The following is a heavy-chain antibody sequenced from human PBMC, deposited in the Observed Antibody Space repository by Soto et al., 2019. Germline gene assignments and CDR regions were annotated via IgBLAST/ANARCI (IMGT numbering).Heavy chain of an antibody. V-gene: IGHV3-48*02. CDR1: GFTFSSYN. CDR3: ARDHYGSGSFSKFDY. D-gene: IGHD3-10*01. Sequence: EVQMVESGGGLVQPGGSLRLSCAASGFTFSSYNMNWVRQAPGKGLEWVSYISHSSSTIYYADSVKGRFTISRDNAKNSLHLQMNSLRDEDTAVYYCARDHYGSGSFSKFDYCGQGTLVTVSS. J-gene: IGHJ4*02. CDR2: ISHSSSTI.